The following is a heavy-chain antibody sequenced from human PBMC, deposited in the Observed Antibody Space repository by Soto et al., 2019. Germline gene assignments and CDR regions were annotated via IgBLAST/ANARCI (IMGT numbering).Heavy chain of an antibody. J-gene: IGHJ5*02. CDR1: GYTFTSYA. Sequence: ASVKVSCKASGYTFTSYAMHWVRQAPGQRLEWMGWVNAGNGNTKYSQKFQGRVTITRDTSASTAYMELSSLRSEDTAVYYGARDWYGDNWFDPWGQGTLVTVSS. CDR3: ARDWYGDNWFDP. CDR2: VNAGNGNT. V-gene: IGHV1-3*01. D-gene: IGHD4-17*01.